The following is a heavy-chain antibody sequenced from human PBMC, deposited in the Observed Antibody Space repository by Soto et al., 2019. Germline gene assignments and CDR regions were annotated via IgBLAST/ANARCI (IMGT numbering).Heavy chain of an antibody. CDR2: ISGSGGST. CDR3: AKVGDYYDSSGYWGAGYDY. D-gene: IGHD3-22*01. V-gene: IGHV3-23*01. CDR1: GFTFSSYA. Sequence: GGSLRLSCAASGFTFSSYAMSWVRQAPGKGLEWVSAISGSGGSTYYADSVKGRFTISRDNSKNTLYLQMNSLRAEDTAVYYCAKVGDYYDSSGYWGAGYDYWGQGTLVTVSS. J-gene: IGHJ4*02.